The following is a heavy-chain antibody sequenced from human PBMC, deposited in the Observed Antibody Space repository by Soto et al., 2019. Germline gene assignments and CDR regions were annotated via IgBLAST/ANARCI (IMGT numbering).Heavy chain of an antibody. Sequence: GGSLRLSCAASGFTFSNYAMHWVRQAPGKGLVWVSRITNDGDYKIYADSVKGRFTISRDNAKNTVYLQMNSLRAEDTAVYYCARVGRGWFFYDYWGQGNLVTVS. CDR1: GFTFSNYA. V-gene: IGHV3-74*01. J-gene: IGHJ4*02. CDR2: ITNDGDYK. CDR3: ARVGRGWFFYDY. D-gene: IGHD6-19*01.